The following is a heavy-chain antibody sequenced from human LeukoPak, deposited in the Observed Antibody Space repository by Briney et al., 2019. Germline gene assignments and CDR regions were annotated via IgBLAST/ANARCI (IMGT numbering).Heavy chain of an antibody. CDR1: GGSISSYY. D-gene: IGHD2-2*01. J-gene: IGHJ4*02. V-gene: IGHV4-59*01. Sequence: SETLSLTCTVSGGSISSYYWSWIRQPPGKGLEWIGYIYYSGSTNYNPSLKSRVTISVDTSKNQFSLKLSSVTAADTAVYYCARLSRGGYCSSTSCYDYWGQGTLVTVSS. CDR3: ARLSRGGYCSSTSCYDY. CDR2: IYYSGST.